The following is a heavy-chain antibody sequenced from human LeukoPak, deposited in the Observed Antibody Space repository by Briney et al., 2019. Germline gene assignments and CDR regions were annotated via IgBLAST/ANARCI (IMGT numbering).Heavy chain of an antibody. CDR3: VRASDYYDSSGYYTFFDY. J-gene: IGHJ4*02. D-gene: IGHD3-22*01. Sequence: PGGSLRLSCAASGFTFSSYDMHWVRQATGKGLERVSAIGTAGDTYYPGSVKGRFTISRENAKNSLYLQMNSLRAGDTAVYYCVRASDYYDSSGYYTFFDYWGQGTLVTVSS. V-gene: IGHV3-13*01. CDR1: GFTFSSYD. CDR2: IGTAGDT.